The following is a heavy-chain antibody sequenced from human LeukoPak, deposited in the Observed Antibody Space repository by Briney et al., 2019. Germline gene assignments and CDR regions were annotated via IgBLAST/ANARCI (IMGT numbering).Heavy chain of an antibody. Sequence: GGSLRLSCAASGFTFSSYAMSWVRQAPGKGLEWVGFIRSKAYGGTTEYAASVKGRFTISRDDSKSIAYLQMNSLKTEDTAVYYCTKTSEGYSSSWFSGGHYYGMDVWGQGTTVTVSS. V-gene: IGHV3-49*04. CDR1: GFTFSSYA. CDR3: TKTSEGYSSSWFSGGHYYGMDV. CDR2: IRSKAYGGTT. D-gene: IGHD6-13*01. J-gene: IGHJ6*02.